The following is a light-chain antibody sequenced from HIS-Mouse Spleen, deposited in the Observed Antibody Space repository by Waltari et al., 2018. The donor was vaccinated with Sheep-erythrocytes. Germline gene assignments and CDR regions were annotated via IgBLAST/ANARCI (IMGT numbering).Light chain of an antibody. CDR1: QRVSSN. CDR2: GAS. CDR3: QQYNNWPPPWT. Sequence: EIVMTQSPATLSVSPGERATLSCRASQRVSSNLAWYQQKPGQAPRLLIYGASTRATGIPARFSGSGSGTEFTLTISSMQSEDFAVYYCQQYNNWPPPWTFGQGTKVEIK. V-gene: IGKV3-15*01. J-gene: IGKJ1*01.